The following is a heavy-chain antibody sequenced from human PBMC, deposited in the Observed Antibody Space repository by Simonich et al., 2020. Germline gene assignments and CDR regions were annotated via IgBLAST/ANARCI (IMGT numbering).Heavy chain of an antibody. V-gene: IGHV1-2*02. Sequence: QVQLVQSGAEVKKPGASVKVSCKASGYTFTGYYMHWVRPAPGQGLVGVGWINPNNGGTNYAQKFQCRVTMTRDTSISTAYMELSRLRADDTAVYYCARDSYSSWYFDLWGRGTLVTVSS. CDR1: GYTFTGYY. D-gene: IGHD6-13*01. CDR2: INPNNGGT. J-gene: IGHJ2*01. CDR3: ARDSYSSWYFDL.